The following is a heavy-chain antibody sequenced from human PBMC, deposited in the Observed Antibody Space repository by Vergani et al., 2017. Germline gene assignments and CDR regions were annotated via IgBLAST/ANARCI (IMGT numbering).Heavy chain of an antibody. Sequence: EVQLVESGGGLVQPGGSLRLSCEASGFTFSSYSMNWVRQAPGKGLEWVSYISSSSSTIYYADSVKGRFTISRDNAKNSLYRQMNSLRAEDTAVYYCAKDGKPAAAALAHYWGQGTLVTVSS. V-gene: IGHV3-48*01. CDR3: AKDGKPAAAALAHY. D-gene: IGHD6-13*01. J-gene: IGHJ4*02. CDR2: ISSSSSTI. CDR1: GFTFSSYS.